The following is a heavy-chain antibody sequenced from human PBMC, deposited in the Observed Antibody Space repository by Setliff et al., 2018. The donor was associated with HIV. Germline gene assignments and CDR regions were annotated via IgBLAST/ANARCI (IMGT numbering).Heavy chain of an antibody. D-gene: IGHD3-22*01. J-gene: IGHJ3*02. CDR1: GYTFTSDY. V-gene: IGHV1-46*01. Sequence: GASVKVSCKASGYTFTSDYIHWVRQAPGQGLEWMGIINPAGNPTSYAQKFQGRVTITADKSTSTAYMELSSLRSEDTAVYYCARDPLYDSSGFPSELGAFDIWGQGTMVTVSS. CDR2: INPAGNPT. CDR3: ARDPLYDSSGFPSELGAFDI.